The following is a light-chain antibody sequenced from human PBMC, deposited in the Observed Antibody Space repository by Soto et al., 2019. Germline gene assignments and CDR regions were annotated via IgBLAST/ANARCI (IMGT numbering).Light chain of an antibody. CDR1: SSDGGTYNL. CDR3: CSSAGSSTFEV. Sequence: QSALTQPASVSGSPGQSITISCTGSSSDGGTYNLVSWYQQHPGKAPKLMIYEVSKRPSGVSNRFSGSKSGNTASLTISGLQAEDEADDYCCSSAGSSTFEVFGGGTKVTVL. V-gene: IGLV2-23*02. CDR2: EVS. J-gene: IGLJ2*01.